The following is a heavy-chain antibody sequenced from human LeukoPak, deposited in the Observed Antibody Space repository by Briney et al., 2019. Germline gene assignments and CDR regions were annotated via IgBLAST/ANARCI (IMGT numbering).Heavy chain of an antibody. J-gene: IGHJ3*01. CDR1: AFSLSRNF. CDR2: LYIGGDT. Sequence: GGSLRLSCAASAFSLSRNFMGWVRQAPGKGLEWVSLLYIGGDTYYAESVKGRFTISRDNSKNTIYLQMNSLRVEDTAVYYCAREVGSGSYLAHAFDLWGQGTMVTVSS. D-gene: IGHD1-26*01. CDR3: AREVGSGSYLAHAFDL. V-gene: IGHV3-53*01.